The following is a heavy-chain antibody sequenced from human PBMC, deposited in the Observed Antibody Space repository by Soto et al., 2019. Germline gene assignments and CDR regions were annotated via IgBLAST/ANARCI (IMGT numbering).Heavy chain of an antibody. CDR3: AREPITIFGVVIIRWFDP. CDR1: GGSISSSNW. CDR2: IYHSGST. V-gene: IGHV4-4*02. D-gene: IGHD3-3*01. J-gene: IGHJ5*02. Sequence: SETLSLTCAVSGGSISSSNWWSWVRQPPWKGLEWIGEIYHSGSTNYNPSLKSRVTISVDKSKNQFSLKLGSVTAADTAVYYCAREPITIFGVVIIRWFDPWGQGTLVTVSS.